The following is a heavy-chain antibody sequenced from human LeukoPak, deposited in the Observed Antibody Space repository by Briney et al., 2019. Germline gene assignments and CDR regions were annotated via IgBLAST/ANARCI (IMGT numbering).Heavy chain of an antibody. V-gene: IGHV4-59*12. Sequence: SETLSLTCTVSGGSISTYYWNWIRQPPGKGLEWIGYIYSSGTTNYNPSPRSRVSMSVDTSKNQFSLNLISVTAADTAVYYCARSPQGTATTANWLDPWGQGTLVTVSS. CDR1: GGSISTYY. J-gene: IGHJ5*02. D-gene: IGHD4-17*01. CDR3: ARSPQGTATTANWLDP. CDR2: IYSSGTT.